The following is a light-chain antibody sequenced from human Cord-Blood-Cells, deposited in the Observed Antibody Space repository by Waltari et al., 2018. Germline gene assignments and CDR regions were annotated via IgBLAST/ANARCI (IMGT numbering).Light chain of an antibody. CDR3: QQSYSTPPWT. V-gene: IGKV1-39*01. Sequence: DIQMTQSPSSLSASVGDRVTITCRASQSISSYSIWYQQKQGRAPKLLIYAASSLQSGVPSRFSGSGSATDFTLTISSLQPEDFATYYCQQSYSTPPWTFGQGTKVEIK. J-gene: IGKJ1*01. CDR1: QSISSY. CDR2: AAS.